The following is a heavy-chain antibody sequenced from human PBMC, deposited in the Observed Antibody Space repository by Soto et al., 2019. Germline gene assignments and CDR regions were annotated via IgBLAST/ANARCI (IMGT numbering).Heavy chain of an antibody. CDR2: ISYDGSNK. V-gene: IGHV3-30*18. D-gene: IGHD1-1*01. CDR3: AKDAVHFDY. CDR1: GFTFSSYG. Sequence: GGSLRLSCAASGFTFSSYGMHWVRQAPGKGLEWVAVISYDGSNKYYADSVKGRFTISRDNSKNTLYLQMNSLRAEDTAVYYCAKDAVHFDYWGQGTLVTVSS. J-gene: IGHJ4*02.